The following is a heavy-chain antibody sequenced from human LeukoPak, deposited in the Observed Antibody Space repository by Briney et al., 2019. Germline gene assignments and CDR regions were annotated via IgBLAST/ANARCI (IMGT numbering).Heavy chain of an antibody. CDR3: ATSSGAPGNM. D-gene: IGHD2-8*02. CDR2: INENGSVI. CDR1: GVSS. Sequence: GGALRLSCAVPGVSSMSWVRQAPGERLEGVGNINENGSVINYVAAVKARFTITSDNAKNSLYLQMNRLRAEDTGVYYCATSSGAPGNMWGQGTLVTVSS. V-gene: IGHV3-7*01. J-gene: IGHJ4*02.